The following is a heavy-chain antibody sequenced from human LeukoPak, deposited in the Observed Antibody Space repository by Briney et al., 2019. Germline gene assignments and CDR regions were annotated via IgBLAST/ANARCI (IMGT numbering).Heavy chain of an antibody. V-gene: IGHV3-23*01. Sequence: PGGSLRLSCAASEFTFSDYAMSSVRQAPGKGLEWVSGISGSGGSTYYADSVKGRFTISRDNSKNTLCMQMNSLRAEDTAVYHCVKDWNDVGSHAFDIWGQGTMVTVSS. CDR1: EFTFSDYA. D-gene: IGHD1-1*01. CDR2: ISGSGGST. J-gene: IGHJ3*02. CDR3: VKDWNDVGSHAFDI.